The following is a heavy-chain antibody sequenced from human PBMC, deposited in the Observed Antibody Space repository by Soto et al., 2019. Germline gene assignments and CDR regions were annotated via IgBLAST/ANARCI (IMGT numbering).Heavy chain of an antibody. CDR1: GFTFSSYW. V-gene: IGHV3-74*01. Sequence: EVQLVESGGDLVQPGGSLRLSCAASGFTFSSYWMHWVRQAPGKELVWVSRIKGDGSSTNSADSLQGRFTISRDNAKSTVYLQINSLRAEDTAVYYCARGKTNVYALDVWGQGTAVTVSS. CDR2: IKGDGSST. CDR3: ARGKTNVYALDV. J-gene: IGHJ6*02.